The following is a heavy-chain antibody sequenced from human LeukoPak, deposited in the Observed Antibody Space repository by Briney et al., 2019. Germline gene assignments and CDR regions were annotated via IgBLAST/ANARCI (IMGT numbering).Heavy chain of an antibody. D-gene: IGHD3-22*01. Sequence: ASVKVSCKASGYTFTGYYMHWVRQAPGQGLEWMGWINPNSGGTNYAQKFQGRVAMTRDTSISTAYMELSRLRSEDTAVYYCTYDSSGTYYFDYWGQGTLVTVSS. CDR3: TYDSSGTYYFDY. CDR1: GYTFTGYY. J-gene: IGHJ4*02. V-gene: IGHV1-2*02. CDR2: INPNSGGT.